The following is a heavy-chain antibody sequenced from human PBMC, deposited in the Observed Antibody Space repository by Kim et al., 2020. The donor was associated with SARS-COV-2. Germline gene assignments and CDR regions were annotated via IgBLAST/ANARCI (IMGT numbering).Heavy chain of an antibody. D-gene: IGHD3-9*01. J-gene: IGHJ4*02. Sequence: ASVKVSCKASGYTFTSYGISWVRQAPGQGLEWMGWISAYNGNTNYAQKLQGRVTMTTDTSTSTAYMELRSLRSDDTAVYYCARDPNDILTGYYNAPSFDYWGQGTLVTVSS. V-gene: IGHV1-18*04. CDR3: ARDPNDILTGYYNAPSFDY. CDR1: GYTFTSYG. CDR2: ISAYNGNT.